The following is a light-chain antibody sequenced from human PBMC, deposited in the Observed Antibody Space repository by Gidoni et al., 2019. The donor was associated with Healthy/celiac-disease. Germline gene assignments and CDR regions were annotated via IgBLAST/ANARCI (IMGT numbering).Light chain of an antibody. Sequence: DIQMTQSPSSLPASVGDRVTITCRASQSIISYLNWYQQKPGKAPKLLIYAASSLQSGVPSRFSGSGSGTDFTLTISSLQPEDFATYYCQQSYSTWWTFGQGTKVEIK. CDR2: AAS. CDR1: QSIISY. CDR3: QQSYSTWWT. J-gene: IGKJ1*01. V-gene: IGKV1-39*01.